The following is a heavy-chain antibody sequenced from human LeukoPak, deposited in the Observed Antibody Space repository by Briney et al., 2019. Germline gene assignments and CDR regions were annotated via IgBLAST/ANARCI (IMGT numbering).Heavy chain of an antibody. Sequence: ASVKVSCKASGYTFTSYGISWVRQAPGQGLEWMGWISAYNGNTNYAQKLQGRVTMTTDTSTSTAYMELRSLRSDDTAVYYCARDFFSSSWYHFDYWGQGTLVTVSS. CDR2: ISAYNGNT. J-gene: IGHJ4*02. CDR1: GYTFTSYG. V-gene: IGHV1-18*01. D-gene: IGHD6-13*01. CDR3: ARDFFSSSWYHFDY.